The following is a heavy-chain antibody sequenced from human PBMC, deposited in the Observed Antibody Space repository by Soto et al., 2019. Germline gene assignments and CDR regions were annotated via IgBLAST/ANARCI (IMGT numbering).Heavy chain of an antibody. J-gene: IGHJ6*02. D-gene: IGHD2-21*02. CDR3: AREDDGGDRDYYGLDV. CDR1: GASISYEYYH. V-gene: IGHV4-30-4*08. Sequence: SETLSLTCTVSGASISYEYYHWTWIRQSPGKGLEWIGYIHKNGSIIYNTSFKNQVTISVDTSKNQFSLQLSSVTAADTAVYFCAREDDGGDRDYYGLDVWGQGTTVT. CDR2: IHKNGSI.